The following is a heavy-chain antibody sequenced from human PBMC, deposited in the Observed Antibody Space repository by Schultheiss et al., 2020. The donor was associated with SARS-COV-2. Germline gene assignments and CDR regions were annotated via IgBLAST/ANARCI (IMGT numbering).Heavy chain of an antibody. Sequence: SQTLSLTCTVSGGSISSGGHYWSWIRQHPGKGLEWIGYIYYSGSTYYNPSLKSRVTISVDTSKNQFSLKLSSVTAADTAVYYCASSSGYSSSWYPVSYFDYWGQGTLVTVSS. J-gene: IGHJ4*02. CDR3: ASSSGYSSSWYPVSYFDY. V-gene: IGHV4-31*03. D-gene: IGHD6-13*01. CDR1: GGSISSGGHY. CDR2: IYYSGST.